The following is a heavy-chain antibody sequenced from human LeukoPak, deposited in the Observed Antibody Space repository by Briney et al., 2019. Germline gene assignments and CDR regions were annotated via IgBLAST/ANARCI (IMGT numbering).Heavy chain of an antibody. CDR2: IYYSGST. CDR3: ARGIFYDSSGYSTYYFDY. J-gene: IGHJ4*02. D-gene: IGHD3-22*01. CDR1: GVSISSGDYY. V-gene: IGHV4-30-4*01. Sequence: PSQTLSLTCTVSGVSISSGDYYWSWLRQPPGKGLEWIGYIYYSGSTYYNPSLKSRFTISVDTSKNQFSLKLSSVTAADTAVYYCARGIFYDSSGYSTYYFDYWGQGTLVTVSS.